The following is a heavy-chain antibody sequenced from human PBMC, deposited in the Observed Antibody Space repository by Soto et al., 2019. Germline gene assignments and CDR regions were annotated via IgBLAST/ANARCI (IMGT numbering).Heavy chain of an antibody. D-gene: IGHD3-3*01. CDR2: IRSKGNNYAT. CDR3: SRQASDFWSGKPQYYMDV. CDR1: GFTFSGSA. Sequence: EVQLVESGGGLVQPGGSLKLSCAASGFTFSGSAMHWVRQASGKGLEWVGRIRSKGNNYATAYGASLKGRFTISRDDSKNTAYLQMNSLNIEDTAVYYCSRQASDFWSGKPQYYMDVWGKYTTVTVSS. J-gene: IGHJ6*03. V-gene: IGHV3-73*01.